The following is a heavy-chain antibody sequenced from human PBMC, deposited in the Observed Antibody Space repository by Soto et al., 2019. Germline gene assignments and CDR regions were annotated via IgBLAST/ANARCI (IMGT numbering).Heavy chain of an antibody. J-gene: IGHJ4*02. V-gene: IGHV3-30*18. Sequence: VQLVESGGGVVQPGRSLRLSCAASGFTFSDYAMHWDRQAPGKGVEWVAVVSHDGRNTHYADSVKGRFTISRDSSNNTVTLEMTSMKAEDTAVYYCAKGGRQWLVTSDFNYWGQGALVTVSA. CDR3: AKGGRQWLVTSDFNY. D-gene: IGHD6-19*01. CDR2: VSHDGRNT. CDR1: GFTFSDYA.